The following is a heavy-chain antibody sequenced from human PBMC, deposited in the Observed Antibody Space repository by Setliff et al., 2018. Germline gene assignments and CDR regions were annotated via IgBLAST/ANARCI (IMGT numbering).Heavy chain of an antibody. D-gene: IGHD2-8*01. Sequence: ASVKVSCKTSGYSFTDYGIAWVRQAPGQGLEWMGWISAHTGNTYSGQKLHDGLTLTTDTSTNTAYMELRSLGSDDTAVYYCSRLVRFCTRVACQTLSGGEFWGQGTLVTVSS. J-gene: IGHJ1*01. CDR2: ISAHTGNT. CDR1: GYSFTDYG. CDR3: SRLVRFCTRVACQTLSGGEF. V-gene: IGHV1-18*01.